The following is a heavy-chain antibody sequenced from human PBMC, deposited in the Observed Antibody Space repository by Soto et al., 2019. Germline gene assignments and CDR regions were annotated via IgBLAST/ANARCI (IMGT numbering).Heavy chain of an antibody. CDR2: IIPILGIA. V-gene: IGHV1-69*02. D-gene: IGHD2-2*01. Sequence: QVQLVQSGAEVKKPGSSVKVSCKASGGTFSSYTISWVRQAPGQGLEWMGRIIPILGIANYAQKFQGRVTITADKSTSTAYMELSSLRSEDTDVYYCARGGSSTRSDYWGQGTLVTVSS. CDR3: ARGGSSTRSDY. CDR1: GGTFSSYT. J-gene: IGHJ4*02.